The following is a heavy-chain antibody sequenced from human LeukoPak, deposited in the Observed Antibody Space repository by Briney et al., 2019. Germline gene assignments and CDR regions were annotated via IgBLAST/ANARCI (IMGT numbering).Heavy chain of an antibody. CDR2: LYDSGST. Sequence: PSGTLSLTCTVSGGSISSSSYYWDWIRQPPGKGLEWIGNLYDSGSTHYNPSLRSRVTISADTSKNQFSLKLSSVTAADTAVYYCARGFDGYYGFDIWGQGTMVTVSS. V-gene: IGHV4-39*01. CDR1: GGSISSSSYY. CDR3: ARGFDGYYGFDI. J-gene: IGHJ3*02. D-gene: IGHD5-24*01.